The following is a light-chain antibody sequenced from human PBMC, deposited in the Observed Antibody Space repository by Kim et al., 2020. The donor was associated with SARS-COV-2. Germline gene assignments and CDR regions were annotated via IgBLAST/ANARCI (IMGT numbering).Light chain of an antibody. CDR2: RDS. V-gene: IGLV3-9*01. J-gene: IGLJ3*02. CDR1: NIGSKN. Sequence: SYELTQPLSVSVALGQTARITCGGNNIGSKNVHWYQQKSGQAPVLVIYRDSNRPSGIPERFSGSNSGNTATLTISRAQAGDEADYYCQVWDSSTWVFGGGTQLTVL. CDR3: QVWDSSTWV.